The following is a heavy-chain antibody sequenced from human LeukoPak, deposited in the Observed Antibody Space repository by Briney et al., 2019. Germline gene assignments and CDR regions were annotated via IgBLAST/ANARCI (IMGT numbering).Heavy chain of an antibody. CDR2: IIPIFGTA. Sequence: SVKVSCKASGGTFTSYAISWVRQAPGQGREWRGRIIPIFGTANYAQKFQGRVTITTDESTSTAYMELSSLRSEDTAVYYCASQSGDYGDYVWFDPWGQGTLVTVSS. CDR1: GGTFTSYA. V-gene: IGHV1-69*05. J-gene: IGHJ5*02. CDR3: ASQSGDYGDYVWFDP. D-gene: IGHD4-17*01.